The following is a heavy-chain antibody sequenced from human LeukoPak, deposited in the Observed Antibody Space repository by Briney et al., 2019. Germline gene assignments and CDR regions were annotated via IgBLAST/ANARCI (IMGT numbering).Heavy chain of an antibody. CDR1: GFTFCDYA. D-gene: IGHD1-1*01. J-gene: IGHJ4*02. Sequence: GGSLRLSCTASGFTFCDYAMSWIRQAPGKGLEWVGFIRSKAYGETADYAASVKGRFTISRDDSKAIAYLQMNSLKTEDTAVYHCTRDRGAYNLYDYWGQGTLVTVSP. V-gene: IGHV3-49*03. CDR2: IRSKAYGETA. CDR3: TRDRGAYNLYDY.